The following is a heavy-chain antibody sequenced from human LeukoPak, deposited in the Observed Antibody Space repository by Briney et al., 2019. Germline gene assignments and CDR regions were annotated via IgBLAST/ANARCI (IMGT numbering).Heavy chain of an antibody. J-gene: IGHJ5*02. CDR1: GYSISSGYY. Sequence: SETLSLTCAVSGYSISSGYYWGWIRQPPGKGLEWIGSIYHSGSTYYNPSLKSRVTISVDTSKNQFSLKLSSVTAAGTAVYYCARDGYYYGSGSYYNNWFDPWGQGTLVTVSS. CDR3: ARDGYYYGSGSYYNNWFDP. CDR2: IYHSGST. V-gene: IGHV4-38-2*02. D-gene: IGHD3-10*01.